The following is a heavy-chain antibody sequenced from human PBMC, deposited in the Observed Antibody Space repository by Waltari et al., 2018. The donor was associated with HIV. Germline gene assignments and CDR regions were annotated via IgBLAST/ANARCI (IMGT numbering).Heavy chain of an antibody. Sequence: QVQLVQSGTEVKKPGASVKVSCKASGYMFLSYGVSWVRQAPGQGLEWMGWIIAFNGNTNNDKKCQGRVTMTTDTTPSTAHMELRSLRSDDTAVYYCARGGGVGCSSTTCDWTSMGVWGQGTTVTISS. CDR3: ARGGGVGCSSTTCDWTSMGV. V-gene: IGHV1-18*01. CDR1: GYMFLSYG. D-gene: IGHD2-2*01. J-gene: IGHJ6*02. CDR2: IIAFNGNT.